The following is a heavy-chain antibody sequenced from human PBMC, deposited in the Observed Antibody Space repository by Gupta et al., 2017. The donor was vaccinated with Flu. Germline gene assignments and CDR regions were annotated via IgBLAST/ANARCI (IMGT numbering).Heavy chain of an antibody. CDR1: GYTFTDYF. J-gene: IGHJ5*02. V-gene: IGHV5-51*03. Sequence: EVQLVQSGAEGKKPGESLKISCEASGYTFTDYFIAWVRQMPGKGLEWMGMIYPGDSDTRYSPSFQGQVTISADKSISTAYLQWNSLKASDTAMYFCARLYDVWSGKTWLDHGGQGTLVTLSS. CDR3: ARLYDVWSGKTWLDH. CDR2: IYPGDSDT. D-gene: IGHD3-3*01.